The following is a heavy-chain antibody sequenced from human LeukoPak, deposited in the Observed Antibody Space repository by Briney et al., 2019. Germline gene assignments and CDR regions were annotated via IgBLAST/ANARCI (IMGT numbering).Heavy chain of an antibody. V-gene: IGHV3-23*01. J-gene: IGHJ4*02. CDR2: ISGSGGST. CDR1: GLSFDSHA. Sequence: GGSLRLSCAASGLSFDSHAMDWVRQAPGKGLEWVSSISGSGGSTYYADSVKGRFTISRDNSKNTLYLQMNSLRAEDTAVYYCAKSRGVVVVTAMDYWGQGTLVTVSS. D-gene: IGHD2-21*02. CDR3: AKSRGVVVVTAMDY.